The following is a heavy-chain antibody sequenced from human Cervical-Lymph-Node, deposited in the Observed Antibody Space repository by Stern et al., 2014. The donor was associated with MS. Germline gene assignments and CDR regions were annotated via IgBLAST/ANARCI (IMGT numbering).Heavy chain of an antibody. J-gene: IGHJ6*02. Sequence: VQLEESGAEVKKPGSSVKVSCKASGGTFSSYAISWVRQAPGQGLGWKGGVIPIFGRANYAQKFQGRVTITADDSTSTAYMELSSLRSEDTAVYYCARGELKEGLVRGMDVWGQGTTVTVSS. CDR2: VIPIFGRA. CDR1: GGTFSSYA. D-gene: IGHD1-26*01. CDR3: ARGELKEGLVRGMDV. V-gene: IGHV1-69*01.